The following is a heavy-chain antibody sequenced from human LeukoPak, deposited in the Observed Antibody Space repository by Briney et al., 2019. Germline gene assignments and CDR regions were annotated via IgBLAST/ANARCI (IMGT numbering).Heavy chain of an antibody. Sequence: ASVKVSCKASGGTFSSYAISWVRQAPGQGLEWMGRIIPILGIANYAQKFQGRVTITADKSTSTAYMELSSLRSEDTAVYYCAALWFGETYGMDVWGQGTTVTVSS. V-gene: IGHV1-69*04. J-gene: IGHJ6*02. CDR1: GGTFSSYA. CDR3: AALWFGETYGMDV. CDR2: IIPILGIA. D-gene: IGHD3-10*01.